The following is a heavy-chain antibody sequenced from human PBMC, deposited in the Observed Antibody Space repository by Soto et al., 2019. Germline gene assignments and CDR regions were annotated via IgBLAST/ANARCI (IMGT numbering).Heavy chain of an antibody. CDR3: AREETAWPLAYGLDV. Sequence: GGSLRLSCAGSGFTFSRYSMHWVRQAPGKGLEWVSSIGTRSDIYYADSVKGRFTISRDNAKNSLSLQMNSLRAEDTGVYYCAREETAWPLAYGLDVWGQGTTVTVSS. CDR2: IGTRSDI. V-gene: IGHV3-21*01. J-gene: IGHJ6*02. CDR1: GFTFSRYS. D-gene: IGHD2-21*02.